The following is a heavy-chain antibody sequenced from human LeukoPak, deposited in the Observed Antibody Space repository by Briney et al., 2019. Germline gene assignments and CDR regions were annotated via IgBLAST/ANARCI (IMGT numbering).Heavy chain of an antibody. CDR1: GGSISSGGYS. V-gene: IGHV4-30-2*01. D-gene: IGHD6-13*01. J-gene: IGHJ4*02. CDR3: ARHAEEDSSSPIGY. Sequence: PSQTLSLTCAVSGGSISSGGYSWSWIRQPPGKGLEWIGYIYHSGSTYYNPSLKSRVTISVDTSKNQFSLKLSSVTAADTAVYYCARHAEEDSSSPIGYWGQGTLVTVSS. CDR2: IYHSGST.